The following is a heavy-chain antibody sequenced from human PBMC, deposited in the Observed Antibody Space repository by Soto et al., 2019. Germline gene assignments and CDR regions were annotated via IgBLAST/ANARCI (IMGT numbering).Heavy chain of an antibody. CDR3: TTDRRIVVVVAAIQEDAFDI. CDR1: GFTFSNAW. D-gene: IGHD2-15*01. CDR2: IKSKTDGGTT. Sequence: GGSLRLSCAASGFTFSNAWMSWVRQAPGKGLEWVGRIKSKTDGGTTDYAAPVKGRFTISRDDSKNTLYLQMNSLKTEDTAVYYCTTDRRIVVVVAAIQEDAFDIWGQGTMVTVSS. J-gene: IGHJ3*02. V-gene: IGHV3-15*01.